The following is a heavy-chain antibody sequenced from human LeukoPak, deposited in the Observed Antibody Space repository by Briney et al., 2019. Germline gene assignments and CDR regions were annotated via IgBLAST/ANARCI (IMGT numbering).Heavy chain of an antibody. CDR3: ARVGAAAGSAFDI. CDR1: GFTFSDYF. CDR2: ISGSGGAI. Sequence: GGSLRLSCAASGFTFSDYFMSWIRQAPGKGLDWVSYISGSGGAIYYADSVKGRSTISRDNAKNSLYLQMNSLRAEDTAVYYCARVGAAAGSAFDIWGQGTMVTVSS. D-gene: IGHD6-13*01. J-gene: IGHJ3*02. V-gene: IGHV3-11*04.